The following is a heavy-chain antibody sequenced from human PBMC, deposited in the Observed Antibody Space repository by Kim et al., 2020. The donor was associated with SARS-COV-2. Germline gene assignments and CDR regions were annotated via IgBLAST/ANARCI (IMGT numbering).Heavy chain of an antibody. CDR3: ARGGTWLRFSGPTFFDY. CDR2: IWYDGSNK. Sequence: GGSLRLSCAASGFTFSSYGMHWVRQAPGKGLEWVAVIWYDGSNKYYADSVKGRFTISRDNSKNTLYLQMNSLRAEDTAVYYCARGGTWLRFSGPTFFDYWGQGTLVTVSS. CDR1: GFTFSSYG. D-gene: IGHD5-12*01. J-gene: IGHJ4*02. V-gene: IGHV3-33*01.